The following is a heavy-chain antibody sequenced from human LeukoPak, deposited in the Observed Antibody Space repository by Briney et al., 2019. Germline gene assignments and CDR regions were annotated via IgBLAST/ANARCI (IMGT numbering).Heavy chain of an antibody. CDR3: ARVLGGVSVQLERRGPYYFDY. CDR1: GYTFTSYY. J-gene: IGHJ4*02. D-gene: IGHD1-1*01. Sequence: ASVKVSCKASGYTFTSYYMHWVRQAPGQGLEWMGIINPSGGSTSYAQKFQGRVTMTRDTSTSTVYMELSSLRSEDTAVYYCARVLGGVSVQLERRGPYYFDYRGQGTLVTVSS. CDR2: INPSGGST. V-gene: IGHV1-46*01.